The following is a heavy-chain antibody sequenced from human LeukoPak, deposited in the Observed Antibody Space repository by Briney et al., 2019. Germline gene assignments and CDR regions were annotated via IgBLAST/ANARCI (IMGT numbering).Heavy chain of an antibody. CDR1: GYSLSSGYY. CDR3: ASAEPRGIIWYPY. Sequence: PSETLSLTCTVSGYSLSSGYYWGWIRQSPGKGLEWIGSGFHSGSTYYNPSLKSRVTMSVDKSKNQFSLNLSSVTAADTAVYYCASAEPRGIIWYPYWGQGTLVTVSS. V-gene: IGHV4-38-2*02. J-gene: IGHJ4*02. CDR2: GFHSGST. D-gene: IGHD6-13*01.